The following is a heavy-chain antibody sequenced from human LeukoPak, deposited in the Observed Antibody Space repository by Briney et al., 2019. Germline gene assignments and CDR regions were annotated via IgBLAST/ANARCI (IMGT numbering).Heavy chain of an antibody. J-gene: IGHJ4*02. CDR3: ARVSYSGSYFLPHYFDY. D-gene: IGHD1-26*01. V-gene: IGHV1-69*06. CDR2: IIPIFGTA. CDR1: GGTFSSYA. Sequence: GASVKVSCKASGGTFSSYAISWVRQAPGQGLEWMGGIIPIFGTANYAQKFQGRVTITADKSTSTAYMEMSSLRSEDTAVYYCARVSYSGSYFLPHYFDYWGQGTLVTVSS.